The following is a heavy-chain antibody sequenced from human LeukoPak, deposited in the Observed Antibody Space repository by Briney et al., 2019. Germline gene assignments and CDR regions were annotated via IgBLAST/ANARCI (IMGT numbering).Heavy chain of an antibody. Sequence: PGVSLRLSCAASGFSFTTSWMNWVRQAPGKGLEWVASIKPDGSEKYYVDSVEGRFTISRGNAKNSLYLQMNSLRAEDLAVYYCARDRGWLQFDYWGQGALVTVSS. CDR2: IKPDGSEK. CDR3: ARDRGWLQFDY. D-gene: IGHD5-24*01. J-gene: IGHJ4*02. CDR1: GFSFTTSW. V-gene: IGHV3-7*04.